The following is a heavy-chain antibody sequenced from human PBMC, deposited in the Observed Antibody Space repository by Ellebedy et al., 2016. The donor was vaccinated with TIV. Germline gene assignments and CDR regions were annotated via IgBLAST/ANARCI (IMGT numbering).Heavy chain of an antibody. J-gene: IGHJ4*02. CDR1: GYTFTTSG. D-gene: IGHD1-1*01. CDR3: ARVPMPGKADY. V-gene: IGHV1-18*01. CDR2: VSTYSNKT. Sequence: ASVKVSXXASGYTFTTSGIAWVRQAPRQGLDWVGWVSTYSNKTNYAQKLQVRVTMTTDTSTSTAYMELRSLGSDDTDVYYCARVPMPGKADYWGQGTLVIGPS.